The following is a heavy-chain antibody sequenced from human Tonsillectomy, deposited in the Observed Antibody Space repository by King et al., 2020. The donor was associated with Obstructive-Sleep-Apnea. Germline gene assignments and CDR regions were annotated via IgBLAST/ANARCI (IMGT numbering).Heavy chain of an antibody. D-gene: IGHD1-26*01. Sequence: TLKESGPTLVKPTQTLTLTCTFSGFSLSTDGVAVAWIRQPPGKALEWLALIFWDDDKRYSPSLKSRVTINKDTSKNQVVLTMTNMDPADTGTYFCAHSEGGGASFGPWGQGTLVIVSS. CDR2: IFWDDDK. V-gene: IGHV2-5*02. J-gene: IGHJ5*02. CDR3: AHSEGGGASFGP. CDR1: GFSLSTDGVA.